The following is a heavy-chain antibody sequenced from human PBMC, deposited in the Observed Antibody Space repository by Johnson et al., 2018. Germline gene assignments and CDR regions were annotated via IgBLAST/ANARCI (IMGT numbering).Heavy chain of an antibody. V-gene: IGHV3-30*04. CDR1: GFTFSTHA. J-gene: IGHJ3*02. CDR2: IWYDGSNK. Sequence: QVQLVQSGGGVVQPGGSLRLSCTASGFTFSTHALDWVRQAPGKGLEWVAVIWYDGSNKYYADSVKGRFTISRDNSKNTLYLQMNSLRAEDTAVYYCARGGQGAFDIWGQGTMVTVSS. CDR3: ARGGQGAFDI.